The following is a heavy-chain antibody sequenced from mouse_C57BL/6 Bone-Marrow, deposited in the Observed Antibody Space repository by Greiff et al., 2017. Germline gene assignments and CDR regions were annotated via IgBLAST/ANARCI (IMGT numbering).Heavy chain of an antibody. D-gene: IGHD5-5*01. J-gene: IGHJ1*03. V-gene: IGHV5-17*01. CDR1: GFTFSDYG. CDR2: ISSGSSTL. Sequence: EVKLVESGGGLVKPGGSLKLSCAASGFTFSDYGMHWVRQAPEKGLEWVAYISSGSSTLYYADTVKGRFTISRDNAKNTLFLQMTSLRSEDTAMYYCATTVGAYWYFDVWGTGTTVTVAS. CDR3: ATTVGAYWYFDV.